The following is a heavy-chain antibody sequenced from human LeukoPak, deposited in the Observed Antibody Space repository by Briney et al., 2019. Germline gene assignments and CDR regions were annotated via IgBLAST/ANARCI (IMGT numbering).Heavy chain of an antibody. D-gene: IGHD2-15*01. CDR3: ARDSRSVAVWYFDV. CDR1: GDSIGTYY. CDR2: THTSGYT. Sequence: PSETLSLTCTVSGDSIGTYYWSWIRQSAGRGLEWIGRTHTSGYTSYNPSLKGRLTMSADASKNQFSLRLTSVTAADTAVYYCARDSRSVAVWYFDVWGRGALVTVSS. J-gene: IGHJ2*01. V-gene: IGHV4-4*07.